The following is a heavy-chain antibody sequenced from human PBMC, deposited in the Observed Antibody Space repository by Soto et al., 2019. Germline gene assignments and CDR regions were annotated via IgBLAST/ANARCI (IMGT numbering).Heavy chain of an antibody. J-gene: IGHJ5*02. CDR2: VTAYKGKT. D-gene: IGHD3-16*02. V-gene: IGHV1-18*04. Sequence: ASVKVSCKTSGYSFTSFGISWVRQAPGQGLEWVGWVTAYKGKTSYAQKFQGRVTMTTDTSTSTAYMELQSLVSDDTAVYYCARDNYDYIWGTYLPNWFDPWGQ. CDR1: GYSFTSFG. CDR3: ARDNYDYIWGTYLPNWFDP.